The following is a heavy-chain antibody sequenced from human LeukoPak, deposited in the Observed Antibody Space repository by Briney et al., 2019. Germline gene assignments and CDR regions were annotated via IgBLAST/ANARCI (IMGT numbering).Heavy chain of an antibody. CDR3: ARGSSVVVAAEVIDY. J-gene: IGHJ4*02. Sequence: GRSLRLSCAASGFTFSSYAMHWVRQAPGKGLEWVAVISYDGSNKYYADSVKGRFTIPRDNSKNTLYLQMNSLRAEDTAVYYCARGSSVVVAAEVIDYWGQGTLVTVSS. CDR1: GFTFSSYA. CDR2: ISYDGSNK. D-gene: IGHD2-15*01. V-gene: IGHV3-30-3*01.